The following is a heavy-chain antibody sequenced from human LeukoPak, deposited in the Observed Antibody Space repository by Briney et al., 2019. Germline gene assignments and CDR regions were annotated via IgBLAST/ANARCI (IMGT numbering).Heavy chain of an antibody. D-gene: IGHD1-7*01. CDR2: ISGSGGST. V-gene: IGHV3-23*01. CDR1: GSTFSSYA. J-gene: IGHJ4*02. CDR3: AKPHGETGTTGYFDY. Sequence: GGSLRLSCAASGSTFSSYAMSWVRQAPGKGLEWVSAISGSGGSTYYADSVKGRFTISRDNSKNTLYLQMNSLRAEDTAVYYCAKPHGETGTTGYFDYWGQGTLVTVSS.